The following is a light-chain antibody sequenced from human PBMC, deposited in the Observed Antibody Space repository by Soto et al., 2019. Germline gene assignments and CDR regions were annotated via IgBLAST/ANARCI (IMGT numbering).Light chain of an antibody. CDR1: QSVSSVS. CDR3: QRYGSSLYT. Sequence: EIVLTQSPGTLSLSPGERATLSCRASQSVSSVSLAWYQQKPGQAPRLLIYGASSRATGIPDRFSGSGSGTDFTLIISRLEPEDSAVYYCQRYGSSLYTFGQGTKLEIK. V-gene: IGKV3-20*01. CDR2: GAS. J-gene: IGKJ2*01.